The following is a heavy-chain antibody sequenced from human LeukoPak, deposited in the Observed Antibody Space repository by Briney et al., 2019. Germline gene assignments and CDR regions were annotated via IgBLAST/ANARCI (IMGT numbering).Heavy chain of an antibody. V-gene: IGHV4-59*01. CDR3: ARAPLWFDP. J-gene: IGHJ5*02. CDR1: GGSISSYY. Sequence: SETLSLTCTVSGGSISSYYWSWIRQPPGKGLEWIGYIYYSGSTNYNPSLKSRVTISVDTSKNQFSLKLSSVTAEDTAVYYCARAPLWFDPWGQGTLVTVSS. CDR2: IYYSGST.